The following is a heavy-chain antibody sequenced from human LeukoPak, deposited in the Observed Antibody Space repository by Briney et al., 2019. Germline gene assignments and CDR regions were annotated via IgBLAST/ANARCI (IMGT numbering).Heavy chain of an antibody. Sequence: PGGSLRLSCKTSGFTFSSYSMNWVRQAPGKGLEWVSSISSSSTYIYYEESLKGRFTISRDNAKNALYLQMNSLRAEDTAVYYCAELGITMIGGVWGKGTTVTISS. J-gene: IGHJ6*04. V-gene: IGHV3-21*01. CDR2: ISSSSTYI. CDR3: AELGITMIGGV. CDR1: GFTFSSYS. D-gene: IGHD3-10*02.